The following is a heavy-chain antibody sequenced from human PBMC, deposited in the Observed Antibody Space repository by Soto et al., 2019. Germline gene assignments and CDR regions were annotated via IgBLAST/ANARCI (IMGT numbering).Heavy chain of an antibody. Sequence: QVQLVQSGAEVKKPGASVKVSCKASGYTFTSYYMHWVRQAPGQGLEWMGIINPSGGSTSYAQKFQGRVTMIRDTSTSTVYMELSSLRSEDTAVYYCARDPRCSGGSCPLDYWGQGTLVTVSS. D-gene: IGHD2-15*01. J-gene: IGHJ4*02. CDR3: ARDPRCSGGSCPLDY. CDR1: GYTFTSYY. CDR2: INPSGGST. V-gene: IGHV1-46*01.